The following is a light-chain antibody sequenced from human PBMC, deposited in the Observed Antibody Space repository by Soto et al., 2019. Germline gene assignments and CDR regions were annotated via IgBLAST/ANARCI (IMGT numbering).Light chain of an antibody. Sequence: EIVLTQSPGTLSLSPGERATLSCRASQSVSSSYLAWYQQKPGQAPRLLIYGASIRATGIPDRFSGSGSGTDFILTISRLEPEDFAVYYCQQFRRSPLAITFGGGTKVEIK. J-gene: IGKJ4*01. CDR1: QSVSSSY. CDR2: GAS. V-gene: IGKV3-20*01. CDR3: QQFRRSPLAIT.